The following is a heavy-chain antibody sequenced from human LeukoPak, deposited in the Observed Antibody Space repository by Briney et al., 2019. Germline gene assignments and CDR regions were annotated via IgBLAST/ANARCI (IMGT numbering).Heavy chain of an antibody. V-gene: IGHV4-61*02. D-gene: IGHD5-18*01. CDR2: IYTSGST. Sequence: SETLSLTCTVSGGSISSGSYYWSWIRQPAGKGLEWIGRIYTSGSTNYNPSLKSRVTISVDTSKNQFSLKLSSVTAADTAVYYCARDRREIQVWPREYYYNYMDVWGKGTTVTISS. CDR3: ARDRREIQVWPREYYYNYMDV. J-gene: IGHJ6*03. CDR1: GGSISSGSYY.